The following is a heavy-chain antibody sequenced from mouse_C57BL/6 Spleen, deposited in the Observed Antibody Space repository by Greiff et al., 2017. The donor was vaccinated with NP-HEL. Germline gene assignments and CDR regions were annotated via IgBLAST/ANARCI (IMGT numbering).Heavy chain of an antibody. CDR2: ISYDGSN. J-gene: IGHJ3*01. CDR3: AKESGIYYDYDWFAY. Sequence: EVQLVESGPGLVKPSQSLSLTCSVTGYSITSGYYWNWIRQFPGNKLEWMGYISYDGSNNYNPSLKNRISITRDTSKNQFFLKLNSVTTEDTATYYCAKESGIYYDYDWFAYWGQGTLVTVSA. V-gene: IGHV3-6*01. D-gene: IGHD2-4*01. CDR1: GYSITSGYY.